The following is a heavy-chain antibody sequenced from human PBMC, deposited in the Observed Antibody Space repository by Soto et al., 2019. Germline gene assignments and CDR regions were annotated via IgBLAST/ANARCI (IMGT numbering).Heavy chain of an antibody. Sequence: QVQLQQWGAGLLKPSETLSLTCAVYGGSFSGYYWNWIRQPPGKGLECIGEINHSGSTSYNPSLKSRVTISVDPSKNQFSLKLSSATAADTAVYYCARGGRILYDFWSGYHDAFDIWGQGTMVTVSS. CDR2: INHSGST. CDR1: GGSFSGYY. CDR3: ARGGRILYDFWSGYHDAFDI. V-gene: IGHV4-34*01. J-gene: IGHJ3*02. D-gene: IGHD3-3*01.